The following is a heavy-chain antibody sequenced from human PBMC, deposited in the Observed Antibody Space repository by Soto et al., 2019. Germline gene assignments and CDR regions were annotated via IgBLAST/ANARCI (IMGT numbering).Heavy chain of an antibody. V-gene: IGHV1-18*01. CDR1: GYTFTSYG. CDR2: ISAYNGNT. J-gene: IGHJ6*02. CDR3: ARRGYSSSWYYYYYYGMDV. D-gene: IGHD6-13*01. Sequence: ASVKVSCKASGYTFTSYGISWVRQAPGQGLEWMGWISAYNGNTNYAQNLQGRVTMTTDTSTSTAYMELRSLRSDDTAVYYCARRGYSSSWYYYYYYGMDVRGQGTKVTVSS.